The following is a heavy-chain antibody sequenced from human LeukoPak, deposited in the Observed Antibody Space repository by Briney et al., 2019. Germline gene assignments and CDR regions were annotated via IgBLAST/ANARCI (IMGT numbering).Heavy chain of an antibody. CDR1: GGTFTSYA. CDR3: ARKLRLGGNWFDP. J-gene: IGHJ5*02. D-gene: IGHD1-26*01. V-gene: IGHV1-69*13. CDR2: IIPVSGTT. Sequence: ASVKVSCXPSGGTFTSYAITWVRQALGQGLEWMGKIIPVSGTTNYAQKFQGRVTFTADESTSTAYMELSSLRSEDTALYYCARKLRLGGNWFDPWGQGTLVTVSS.